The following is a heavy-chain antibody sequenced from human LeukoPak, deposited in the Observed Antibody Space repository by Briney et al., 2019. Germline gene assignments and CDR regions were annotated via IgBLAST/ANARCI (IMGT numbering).Heavy chain of an antibody. Sequence: GGSPRLSRAASGFTFSSYAMSWVRQAPGKGLEWVSAVSGGGSGTYYADSVKGRFTISRDNSKNTLYLQMNSLTGEDSAVYYCVAVTGRPAGGGVYYWGQGTLVTVSS. V-gene: IGHV3-23*01. CDR3: VAVTGRPAGGGVYY. D-gene: IGHD6-19*01. CDR2: VSGGGSGT. J-gene: IGHJ4*02. CDR1: GFTFSSYA.